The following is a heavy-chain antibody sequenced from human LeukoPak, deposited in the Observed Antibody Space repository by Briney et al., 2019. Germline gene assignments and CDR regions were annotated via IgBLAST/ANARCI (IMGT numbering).Heavy chain of an antibody. V-gene: IGHV4-61*02. Sequence: SQTLSLTCTVSGGSISSGSYYWSWIRQPAGKGLEWIGRIYTSGSTNYNPSLKSRVTISVDTSKNQFSLKLSSVTAADTAVYYCAGGYSYGSTYYYMDVCGKGTTVTISS. J-gene: IGHJ6*03. CDR2: IYTSGST. CDR1: GGSISSGSYY. D-gene: IGHD5-18*01. CDR3: AGGYSYGSTYYYMDV.